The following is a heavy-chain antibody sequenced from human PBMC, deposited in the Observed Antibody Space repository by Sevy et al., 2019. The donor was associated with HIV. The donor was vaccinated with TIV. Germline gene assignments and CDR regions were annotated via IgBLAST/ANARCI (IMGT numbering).Heavy chain of an antibody. CDR3: ARQIVLVSDASDY. J-gene: IGHJ4*02. CDR2: ISSSSNYI. CDR1: GFTFSSYT. D-gene: IGHD2-2*01. V-gene: IGHV3-21*01. Sequence: GGSLSLSCAASGFTFSSYTMNWVRQAPGKGLEWVSSISSSSNYIYYADSVKGRFTISRDNARNSLYLQMDSLRAEDTAVYYCARQIVLVSDASDYWGQGTLVTVSS.